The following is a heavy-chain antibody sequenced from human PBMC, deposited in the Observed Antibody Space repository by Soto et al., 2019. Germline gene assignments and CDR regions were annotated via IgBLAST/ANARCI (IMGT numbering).Heavy chain of an antibody. CDR1: GASFSGNF. CDR2: INHSGVH. CDR3: STWVVATETDY. J-gene: IGHJ4*02. Sequence: PSETLSLTCAVSGASFSGNFWGWIRQPPGMGLEWIGEINHSGVHKYNPSLKSRVTISVDTSKNQLSLKLTSVTAADTAVYYCSTWVVATETDYWGQGTQVTVSS. D-gene: IGHD2-21*02. V-gene: IGHV4-34*01.